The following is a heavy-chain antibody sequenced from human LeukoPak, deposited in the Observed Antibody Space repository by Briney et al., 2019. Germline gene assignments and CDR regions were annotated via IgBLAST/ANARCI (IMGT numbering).Heavy chain of an antibody. V-gene: IGHV1-46*01. D-gene: IGHD3-22*01. Sequence: ASVKVSCKASGYTFTSYYMHWVRQAPGQGLEWMGIINPSGGSTSYAQKFQGRVTMTRDTSTSTVYMELSSLRSEDTAVYYCARVGLGYYDSSGYRAGNWFDPWGQGTLVTVSS. CDR2: INPSGGST. J-gene: IGHJ5*02. CDR1: GYTFTSYY. CDR3: ARVGLGYYDSSGYRAGNWFDP.